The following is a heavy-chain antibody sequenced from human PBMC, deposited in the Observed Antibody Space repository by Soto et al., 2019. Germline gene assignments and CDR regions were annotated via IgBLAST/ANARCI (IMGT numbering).Heavy chain of an antibody. J-gene: IGHJ6*02. CDR1: GGTFSSYA. CDR2: IIPIFGTA. Sequence: GASVKVSCKASGGTFSSYAISWVRQAPGQGLEWMGGIIPIFGTANYAQKFQGRVTITADESTSTAYMELSSLRSEDTAVYYCASKITSSSWGPYYYYYYGMDVWGQGTTVTVSS. V-gene: IGHV1-69*13. D-gene: IGHD6-13*01. CDR3: ASKITSSSWGPYYYYYYGMDV.